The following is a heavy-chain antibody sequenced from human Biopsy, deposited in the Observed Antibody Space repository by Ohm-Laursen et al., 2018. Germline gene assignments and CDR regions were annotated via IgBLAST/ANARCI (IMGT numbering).Heavy chain of an antibody. CDR3: ARDSGVLNYGNFKYYHYYGMDV. CDR1: GASITSYY. J-gene: IGHJ6*02. V-gene: IGHV4-4*07. D-gene: IGHD4-11*01. Sequence: SETLSLTCTVSGASITSYYWSWIRQPAGKGLEWIGHTYKGGNTNHNPSLKSRVSMSVDTSKNQLSLTLRSVTAADTAVYYCARDSGVLNYGNFKYYHYYGMDVWGQGTKVTVSS. CDR2: TYKGGNT.